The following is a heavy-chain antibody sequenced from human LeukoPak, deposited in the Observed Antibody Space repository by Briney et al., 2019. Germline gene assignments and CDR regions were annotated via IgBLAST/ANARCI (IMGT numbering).Heavy chain of an antibody. CDR2: ISGSGGST. CDR1: GFPFSSYA. V-gene: IGHV3-23*01. J-gene: IGHJ4*02. Sequence: GSLRLSFAASGFPFSSYAMSWVRQAPGKGLEWVSAISGSGGSTYYADSVKGRFTISRDNSKNTLYLQMNSLRAEDTAVYYCASNANDYGDYGYWGQGTLVTVSS. D-gene: IGHD4-17*01. CDR3: ASNANDYGDYGY.